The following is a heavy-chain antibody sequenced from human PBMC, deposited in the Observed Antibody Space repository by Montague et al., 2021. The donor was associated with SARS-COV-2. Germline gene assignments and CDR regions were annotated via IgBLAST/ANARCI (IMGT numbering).Heavy chain of an antibody. CDR1: SDSISSRSYC. CDR2: ICYGGXT. Sequence: SETLSLTCSVSSDSISSRSYCWAWIRQSPGKGLEWMGNICYGGXTXYXXXXRXRVVMSEETSKSQFSLKLYSVTAADTSIYYCARRRDRSTVVSPAVFDLWGQGTMVIVSS. V-gene: IGHV4-39*01. CDR3: ARRRDRSTVVSPAVFDL. D-gene: IGHD4-23*01. J-gene: IGHJ3*01.